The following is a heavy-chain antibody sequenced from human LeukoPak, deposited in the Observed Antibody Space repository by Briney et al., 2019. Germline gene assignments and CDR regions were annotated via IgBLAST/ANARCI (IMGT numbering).Heavy chain of an antibody. Sequence: SETLSLTCAVYGGSFSGYYWSWIRQPPGKGLEWIGEINHSGSTNYNPSLKSRVTISVDTSKNQFSLKLSSVTAADTAVYYCARGRRRGHIAASPVGGFDYWGQGTLVTVSS. V-gene: IGHV4-34*01. CDR1: GGSFSGYY. J-gene: IGHJ4*02. D-gene: IGHD6-6*01. CDR3: ARGRRRGHIAASPVGGFDY. CDR2: INHSGST.